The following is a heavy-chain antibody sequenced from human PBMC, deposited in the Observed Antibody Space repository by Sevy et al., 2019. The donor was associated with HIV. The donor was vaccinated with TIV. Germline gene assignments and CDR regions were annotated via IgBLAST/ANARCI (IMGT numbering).Heavy chain of an antibody. V-gene: IGHV3-30-3*01. D-gene: IGHD3-9*01. CDR3: VRTAGLTGSYDY. J-gene: IGHJ4*02. Sequence: GGSLRLSCAASGFTFTNFPMHWVRQAPGRGLEWVAIISFNGNHEFYADSVKGSFTISRDNSKSTLYLQMNSLQREDTAVYYCVRTAGLTGSYDYWGQGTQVTVSS. CDR1: GFTFTNFP. CDR2: ISFNGNHE.